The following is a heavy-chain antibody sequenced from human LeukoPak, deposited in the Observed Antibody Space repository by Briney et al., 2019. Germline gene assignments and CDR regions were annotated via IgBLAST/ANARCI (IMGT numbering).Heavy chain of an antibody. D-gene: IGHD6-19*01. J-gene: IGHJ4*02. CDR3: AKDPPHSSGPNSPCFEF. V-gene: IGHV1-46*01. CDR1: GYTFTSYC. CDR2: INPSGGST. Sequence: ASVKVSCKASGYTFTSYCMHWVRQAPGQGLEWMGIINPSGGSTSYAQKFRGRVTMTTDTSTSTAYMELRSLRSDDTAVYYCAKDPPHSSGPNSPCFEFWGQGTLVTVSS.